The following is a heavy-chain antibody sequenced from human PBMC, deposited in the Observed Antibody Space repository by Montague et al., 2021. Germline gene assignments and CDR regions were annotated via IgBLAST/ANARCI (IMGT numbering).Heavy chain of an antibody. CDR2: ISETGGTR. Sequence: SLRLSCAGSGFIFSDCEMNWVRQAPGKGLEWVALISETGGTRFYADSVKGRFTISRDDAKNSLYLQMTSLRVDDTAVYYCARDPAATSTGLEDWGQGTLVTVSS. CDR3: ARDPAATSTGLED. D-gene: IGHD2-15*01. CDR1: GFIFSDCE. V-gene: IGHV3-48*03. J-gene: IGHJ4*02.